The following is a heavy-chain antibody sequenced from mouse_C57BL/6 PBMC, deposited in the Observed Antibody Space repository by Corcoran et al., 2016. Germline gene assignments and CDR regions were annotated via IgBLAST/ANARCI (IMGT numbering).Heavy chain of an antibody. D-gene: IGHD1-1*01. CDR3: ARRLGSSDWYFDV. CDR2: INPNNGGT. J-gene: IGHJ1*03. CDR1: GYTFTDYY. Sequence: EVQLQQSGPELVKPGASVKISCKASGYTFTDYYMNWVKQSHGKSLEWIGDINPNNGGTSYNQKFKGKATLTVDKSSSTAYMELRSLTSEDSAVYYCARRLGSSDWYFDVWGTGTTVTVSS. V-gene: IGHV1-26*01.